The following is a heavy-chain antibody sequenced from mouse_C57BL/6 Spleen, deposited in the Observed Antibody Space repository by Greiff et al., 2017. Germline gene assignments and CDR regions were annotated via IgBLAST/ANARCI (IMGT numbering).Heavy chain of an antibody. CDR2: ISSGSSTI. CDR3: ARSYYDYDGAWFAY. J-gene: IGHJ3*01. D-gene: IGHD2-4*01. Sequence: EVKLMESGGGLVKPGGSLKLSCAASGFTFSDYGMHWVRQAPEKGLEWVAYISSGSSTIYYADTVKGRFTISRDNAKNTLFLQMTSLRSEDTAMYYCARSYYDYDGAWFAYGGQGTLVTVSA. V-gene: IGHV5-17*01. CDR1: GFTFSDYG.